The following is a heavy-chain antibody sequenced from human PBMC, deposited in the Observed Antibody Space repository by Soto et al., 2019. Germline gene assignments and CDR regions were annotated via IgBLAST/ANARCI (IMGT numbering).Heavy chain of an antibody. CDR3: SREGEPYSRGCRKCRAYGS. CDR2: IKADGSEK. CDR1: GFTFNNYW. V-gene: IGHV3-7*01. Sequence: EVQLVESGGGLVQPGGSLRLSCAASGFTFNNYWMSWVRLAPGKGLEWVANIKADGSEKYYVDSVKGLFTISRDHARNSLYMQMDSLRAEDTAVYYFSREGEPYSRGCRKCRAYGSCGQGPIVTLSS. J-gene: IGHJ1*01. D-gene: IGHD1-26*01.